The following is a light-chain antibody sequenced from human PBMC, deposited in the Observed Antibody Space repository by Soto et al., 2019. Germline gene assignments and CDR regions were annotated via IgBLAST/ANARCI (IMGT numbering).Light chain of an antibody. J-gene: IGKJ4*01. CDR2: GAS. CDR1: QSVSNN. V-gene: IGKV3D-15*01. CDR3: QQYNNWHLLT. Sequence: EILLTQSPGTLSLFPGERATLSCRASQSVSNNYLAWYQQKPGQAPRLLIYGASNRATGIPDRFSGSGSGTEFTLTISSLQSEDFAFYYCQQYNNWHLLTFGGGTKVDIK.